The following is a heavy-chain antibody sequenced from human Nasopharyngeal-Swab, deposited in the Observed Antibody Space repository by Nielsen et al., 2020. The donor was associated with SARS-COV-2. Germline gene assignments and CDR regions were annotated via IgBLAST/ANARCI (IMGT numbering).Heavy chain of an antibody. CDR3: ARAPHYDYVWGSYRQSFNFDY. CDR2: IIPIFGTA. V-gene: IGHV1-69*13. CDR1: GGTFSSYA. D-gene: IGHD3-16*02. J-gene: IGHJ4*02. Sequence: SVKVSCKASGGTFSSYAISWVRQAPGQGLEWMGGIIPIFGTANYAQKFQGRVTITADESTSTAYMELSSLRSEDTAVYYCARAPHYDYVWGSYRQSFNFDYWGQGTLVTVSS.